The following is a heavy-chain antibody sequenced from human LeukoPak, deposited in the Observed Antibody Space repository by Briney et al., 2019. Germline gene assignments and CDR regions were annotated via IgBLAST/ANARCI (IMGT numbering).Heavy chain of an antibody. J-gene: IGHJ4*02. CDR1: GFTFSSYA. CDR3: ARDMSALYYFDY. V-gene: IGHV3-30*04. CDR2: ISYDGSNK. Sequence: GRSLRLSCAASGFTFSSYAMHWVRQAPGKGLEWVAVISYDGSNKYYADSVNSRFTITRDNSKNTLYLQMNSLRAEDTAVYYCARDMSALYYFDYWGQGTLVTVSS. D-gene: IGHD3-16*01.